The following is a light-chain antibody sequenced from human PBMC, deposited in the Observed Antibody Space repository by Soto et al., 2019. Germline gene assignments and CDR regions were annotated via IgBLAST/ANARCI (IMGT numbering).Light chain of an antibody. CDR3: QQYVASPRT. CDR1: QSVSSSY. Sequence: EIVGTQSPGTLSLSPGERATLSCRASQSVSSSYLAWYQQKPGQAPRLLIYGASSRATGIPDRFSGSGSGTDFTLTITRLEPEDFALYYCQQYVASPRTFGQGTKVEVK. V-gene: IGKV3-20*01. J-gene: IGKJ1*01. CDR2: GAS.